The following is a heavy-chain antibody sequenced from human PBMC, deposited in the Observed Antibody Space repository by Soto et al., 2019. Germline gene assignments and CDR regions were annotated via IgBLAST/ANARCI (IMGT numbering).Heavy chain of an antibody. CDR3: ARADCTNGVCYWGPWFDP. CDR2: IGTAGDT. CDR1: GFTFSSYD. V-gene: IGHV3-13*01. J-gene: IGHJ5*02. D-gene: IGHD2-8*01. Sequence: GGSLRLSCAASGFTFSSYDMHWVRQATGKGLEWVSAIGTAGDTYYPGSVKGRFTISRENAKNSLYLQMNSLRAEDTAVYYCARADCTNGVCYWGPWFDPWGQGTLVTVSS.